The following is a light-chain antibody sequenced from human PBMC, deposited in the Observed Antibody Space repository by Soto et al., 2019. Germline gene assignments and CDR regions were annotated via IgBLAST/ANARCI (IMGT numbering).Light chain of an antibody. CDR2: DAS. CDR3: QQRGNWPPIT. Sequence: ETVLTQSPATLSLSPGERATLSCRASQSVSRFLAWYQQKPGQAPRLLIYDASNRATGIPARFSGSGSGTDFTLTISSLEPEDFAVYYGQQRGNWPPITFGQGTRLDIK. CDR1: QSVSRF. J-gene: IGKJ5*01. V-gene: IGKV3-11*01.